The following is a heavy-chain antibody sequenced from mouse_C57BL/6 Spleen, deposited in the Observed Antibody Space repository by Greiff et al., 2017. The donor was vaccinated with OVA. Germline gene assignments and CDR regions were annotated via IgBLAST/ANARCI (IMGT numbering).Heavy chain of an antibody. D-gene: IGHD1-1*01. V-gene: IGHV14-2*01. J-gene: IGHJ1*03. CDR3: ARPKYYGSSRTNWYFDV. CDR2: IDPEDGET. Sequence: EVQGVESGAELVKPGASVKLSCTASGFTIKDYYMHWVKQRTEQGLEWIGRIDPEDGETKYAPKFQGKATITADTSSNTAYLQLSSLTSEDTAVYYCARPKYYGSSRTNWYFDVWGTGTTVTVSS. CDR1: GFTIKDYY.